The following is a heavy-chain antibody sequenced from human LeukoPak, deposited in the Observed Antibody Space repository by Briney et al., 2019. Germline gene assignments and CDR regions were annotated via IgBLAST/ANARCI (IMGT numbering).Heavy chain of an antibody. J-gene: IGHJ4*02. D-gene: IGHD1-26*01. CDR1: GFTFSSYW. Sequence: GGSLRLSCAASGFTFSSYWMSWVRQAPGKGLEWEANIKQDGSEKYYVDSVKGRFTISRDNAKNSLYLQMNSLRAEDTAVYYCARDPSGSYTEFFDYWGQGTLVTVSS. CDR2: IKQDGSEK. CDR3: ARDPSGSYTEFFDY. V-gene: IGHV3-7*01.